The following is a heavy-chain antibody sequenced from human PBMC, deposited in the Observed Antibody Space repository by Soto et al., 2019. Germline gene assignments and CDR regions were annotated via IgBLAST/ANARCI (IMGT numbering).Heavy chain of an antibody. CDR3: ARDASGLRFGSGSYRGAAFDI. V-gene: IGHV4-59*01. CDR1: CGSISSYY. CDR2: IYYSGSS. Sequence: SETLSRTCTVSCGSISSYYWICIRQPAGKGLEWIVYIYYSGSSIYNPSLKSRVTISVDTSKNQFSLKLSSVTAADTAVYYCARDASGLRFGSGSYRGAAFDIWGQGTRVTVSS. D-gene: IGHD1-26*01. J-gene: IGHJ3*02.